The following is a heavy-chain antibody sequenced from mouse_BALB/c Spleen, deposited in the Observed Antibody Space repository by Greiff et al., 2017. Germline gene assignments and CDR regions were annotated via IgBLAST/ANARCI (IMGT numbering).Heavy chain of an antibody. V-gene: IGHV5-9-4*01. Sequence: DVMLVESGGGLVKPGGSLTLSCAASGFTFSSYAMSWVRQSPEKRLEWVAEISSGGSYTYYPDTVTGRFTISRDNAKNTLYLEMSSLRSEDTAMYYCARGYYFDYWGQGTTLTVSA. J-gene: IGHJ2*01. CDR2: ISSGGSYT. CDR1: GFTFSSYA. CDR3: ARGYYFDY.